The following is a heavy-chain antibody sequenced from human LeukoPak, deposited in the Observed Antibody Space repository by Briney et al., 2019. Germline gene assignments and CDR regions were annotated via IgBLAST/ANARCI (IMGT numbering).Heavy chain of an antibody. CDR3: AKGITASNYDAFDI. Sequence: PGGSLRLSCAASGYTFSGYAMSWVRQAPGKGLDWVSAISASGGSTSYADSVKGRFTISRDNSKNTLYLQMNSLRAEDTAVYYCAKGITASNYDAFDIWGQGTMVTVSS. J-gene: IGHJ3*02. D-gene: IGHD1-1*01. CDR1: GYTFSGYA. CDR2: ISASGGST. V-gene: IGHV3-23*01.